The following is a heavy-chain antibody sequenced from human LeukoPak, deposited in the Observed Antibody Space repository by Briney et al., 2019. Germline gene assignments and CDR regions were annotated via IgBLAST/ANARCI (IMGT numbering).Heavy chain of an antibody. Sequence: GASVKVSCKASGYTFTCYYMHWVRQARGQGGEGMGWINPNSGGTNYAQKFQGRVTMTRDTSISTAYMELSRLRSDGTAVYYCARDPRYSGLGWDYWGQGTLVTVSS. J-gene: IGHJ4*02. CDR2: INPNSGGT. V-gene: IGHV1-2*02. CDR1: GYTFTCYY. D-gene: IGHD1-26*01. CDR3: ARDPRYSGLGWDY.